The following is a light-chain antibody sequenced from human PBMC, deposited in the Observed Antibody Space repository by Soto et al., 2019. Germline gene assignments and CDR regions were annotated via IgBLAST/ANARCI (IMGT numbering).Light chain of an antibody. J-gene: IGKJ2*01. CDR3: QQYGGSPPYT. CDR1: QSLSSNY. V-gene: IGKV3-20*01. CDR2: GAS. Sequence: EIVLTQSPGTLSLSPGERATLSCRASQSLSSNYLARYQVRPGQAPRLLIYGASSRATGIPDRFSGSGSGTDFTLTISTLEPEDFALYYCQQYGGSPPYTFGQGTKLELK.